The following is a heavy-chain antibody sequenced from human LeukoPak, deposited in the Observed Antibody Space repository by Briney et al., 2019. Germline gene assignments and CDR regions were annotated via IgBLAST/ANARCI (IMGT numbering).Heavy chain of an antibody. Sequence: SVKVSCKASGGTFSSYAISWVRQAPGQGLEWMGGIIPIFGTANYAQKFQGRVTITTDESTSTAYMELSSLRSEDTAVYYCVWGDYDILTGHLDYWGQGTLVTVSS. CDR3: VWGDYDILTGHLDY. V-gene: IGHV1-69*05. CDR1: GGTFSSYA. D-gene: IGHD3-9*01. CDR2: IIPIFGTA. J-gene: IGHJ4*02.